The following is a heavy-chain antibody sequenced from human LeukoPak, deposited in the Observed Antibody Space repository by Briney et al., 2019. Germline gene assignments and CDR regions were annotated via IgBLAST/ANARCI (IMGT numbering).Heavy chain of an antibody. V-gene: IGHV3-23*01. CDR2: ISGGGGST. CDR3: ATLTTVVLDAFDI. CDR1: GFTFTNYA. J-gene: IGHJ3*02. Sequence: GGSLRLSCAVSGFTFTNYAMTWVRQAPGKGLEWVSTISGGGGSTYYADSVKGRFTISRDNAKNSLYLQMNSLRAEDTAVYYCATLTTVVLDAFDIWGQGTMVTVSS. D-gene: IGHD4-23*01.